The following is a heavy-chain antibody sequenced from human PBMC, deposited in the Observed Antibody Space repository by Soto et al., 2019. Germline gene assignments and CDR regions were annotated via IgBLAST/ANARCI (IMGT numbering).Heavy chain of an antibody. D-gene: IGHD6-19*01. CDR1: GFTFRDYA. CDR3: GKERRGSGWSVCNF. Sequence: AQLLESGGDLVRPGGSLRLSCAASGFTFRDYAMNWVRQAPGKGLEWVADISGNGNSARHADSVKGRFTISRDNSQNTLYLHMNSLRVDDTAIYYCGKERRGSGWSVCNFWGQGTLVTVSS. J-gene: IGHJ4*02. CDR2: ISGNGNSA. V-gene: IGHV3-23*01.